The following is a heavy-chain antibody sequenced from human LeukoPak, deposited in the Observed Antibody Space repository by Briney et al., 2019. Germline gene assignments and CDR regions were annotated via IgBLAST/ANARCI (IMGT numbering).Heavy chain of an antibody. J-gene: IGHJ6*02. CDR3: ARALIPWGITTLYYYYGMDV. D-gene: IGHD3-3*01. Sequence: SETLSLTCTVSGGSISSGDYYWSWIRQPPGKGLEGIGYIYYSGSTYYNPSLKSRVTISVDTSKNQFSLKLSSVTAADTAVYYCARALIPWGITTLYYYYGMDVWGQGTTVTVSS. CDR1: GGSISSGDYY. CDR2: IYYSGST. V-gene: IGHV4-30-4*01.